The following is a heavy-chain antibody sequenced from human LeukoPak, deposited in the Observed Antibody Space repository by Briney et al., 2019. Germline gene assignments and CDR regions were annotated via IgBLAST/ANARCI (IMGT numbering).Heavy chain of an antibody. J-gene: IGHJ4*02. V-gene: IGHV3-30-3*01. CDR1: GFTFSSYA. CDR2: ISYDGSNK. D-gene: IGHD1-1*01. Sequence: PGRSLRLSCAASGFTFSSYAMHWVRQAPGKGLEWVAVISYDGSNKYYADSVKGRFTISRDSSKNTLYLQMNSLRAEDTAVYYCARGTTGREYYFDYWGQGTLVTVSS. CDR3: ARGTTGREYYFDY.